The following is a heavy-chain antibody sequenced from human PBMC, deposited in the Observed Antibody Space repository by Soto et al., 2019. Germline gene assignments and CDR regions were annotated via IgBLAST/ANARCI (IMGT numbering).Heavy chain of an antibody. CDR3: ARDLPALVPPYYYYYGMDV. J-gene: IGHJ6*02. V-gene: IGHV1-18*04. Sequence: ASVKVSCKASGYTFTSYGISWVRQAPGQGLEWMGWISAYNGNTNYAQKLQGRVTMTTDTSTSTAYMELRSLRSDDTAVYYCARDLPALVPPYYYYYGMDVRGQGTTVTVSS. CDR2: ISAYNGNT. D-gene: IGHD6-6*01. CDR1: GYTFTSYG.